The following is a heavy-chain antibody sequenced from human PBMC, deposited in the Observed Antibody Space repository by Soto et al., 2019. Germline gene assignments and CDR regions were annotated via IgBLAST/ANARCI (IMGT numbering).Heavy chain of an antibody. D-gene: IGHD3-3*01. CDR1: GGTFSSYT. V-gene: IGHV1-69*02. Sequence: GASVKVSCKASGGTFSSYTISWVRQAPGQGLEWMGRIIPILGIANYAQKFQGRVTITADKSTSTAYMELSSLRSEDTAVYYCARGLGHDYDFWSGYLYYWGQGTLVTVSS. CDR3: ARGLGHDYDFWSGYLYY. J-gene: IGHJ4*02. CDR2: IIPILGIA.